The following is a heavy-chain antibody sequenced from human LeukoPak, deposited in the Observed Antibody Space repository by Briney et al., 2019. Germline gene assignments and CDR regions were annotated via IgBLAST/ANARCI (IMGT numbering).Heavy chain of an antibody. CDR1: GGSFSGYY. D-gene: IGHD3-22*01. V-gene: IGHV4-34*01. CDR2: INHSGST. J-gene: IGHJ6*03. Sequence: PSETLSLTCAVYGGSFSGYYWSWIRQPPGKGLEWIGEINHSGSTNYNPSLKSRVTISVDTSKNQFSLKLSSVTAADTAVYYCAREEQVRYYDSSGYWENYYYMDVWGKGTTVTISS. CDR3: AREEQVRYYDSSGYWENYYYMDV.